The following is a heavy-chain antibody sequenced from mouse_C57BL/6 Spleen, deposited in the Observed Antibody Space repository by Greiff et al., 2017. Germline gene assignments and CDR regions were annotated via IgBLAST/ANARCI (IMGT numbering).Heavy chain of an antibody. D-gene: IGHD2-1*01. J-gene: IGHJ2*01. CDR3: ARVHYGNYVDY. V-gene: IGHV5-16*01. Sequence: DVKLVEPEGGLVQPGSSMKLSCTASGFTFSDYYMAWVRQVPEKGLEWVANINYDGSSTYYLDSLKSRFIISRDNAKNILYLQMSSLKSEDTATYYCARVHYGNYVDYWGQGTTLTVSS. CDR2: INYDGSST. CDR1: GFTFSDYY.